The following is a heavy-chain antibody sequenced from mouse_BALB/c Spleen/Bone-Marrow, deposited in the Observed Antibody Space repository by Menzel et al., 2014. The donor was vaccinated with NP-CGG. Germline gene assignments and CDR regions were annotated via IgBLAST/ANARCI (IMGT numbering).Heavy chain of an antibody. CDR3: ARVYYYGPRGDWFAC. D-gene: IGHD1-1*01. V-gene: IGHV5-6-3*01. CDR2: INSNGGST. Sequence: VQLKESGGGLVQPGRSLKLSCAASGFTFSSYGMSWVRQTPDKRLELVATINSNGGSTYYPDSLKGRFTISRDNAKNTLYLQMSSLRSEDTAMYYCARVYYYGPRGDWFACWGQGTLVTVSA. J-gene: IGHJ3*01. CDR1: GFTFSSYG.